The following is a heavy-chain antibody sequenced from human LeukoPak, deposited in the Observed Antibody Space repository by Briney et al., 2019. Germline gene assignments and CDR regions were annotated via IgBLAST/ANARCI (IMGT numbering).Heavy chain of an antibody. Sequence: GGSLRFSCAASGFTFSSYGMHWVRQAPGKGLEWVAFIRYDGSNKYYADSVKGRFTISRDNSKNTLYLQMNSLRAEDTAVYYCAKDLRFGELLFDYWGQGTLVTVSS. CDR2: IRYDGSNK. CDR3: AKDLRFGELLFDY. J-gene: IGHJ4*02. CDR1: GFTFSSYG. D-gene: IGHD3-10*01. V-gene: IGHV3-30*02.